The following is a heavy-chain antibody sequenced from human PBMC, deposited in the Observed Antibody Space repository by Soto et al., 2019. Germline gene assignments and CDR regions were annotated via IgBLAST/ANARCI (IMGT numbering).Heavy chain of an antibody. CDR2: IYYSGST. D-gene: IGHD4-17*01. J-gene: IGHJ6*02. Sequence: PSETLSLTCTVSGGSISSGGYYWSWIRQHPGKGLEWIGYIYYSGSTYYNPSLKSRVTISVDTSKNQFSLKLSSVTAADTAVYYCARDPGPDYGDYYSYYGMDVWGQGTTVTVSS. CDR3: ARDPGPDYGDYYSYYGMDV. V-gene: IGHV4-31*03. CDR1: GGSISSGGYY.